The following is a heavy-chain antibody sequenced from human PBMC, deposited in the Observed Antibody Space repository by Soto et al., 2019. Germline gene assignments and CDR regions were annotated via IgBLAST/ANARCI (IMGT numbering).Heavy chain of an antibody. CDR1: GGSVSSGSYY. CDR3: AIGFGDYGNWFDP. V-gene: IGHV4-61*01. J-gene: IGHJ5*02. Sequence: LSLTCTVSGGSVSSGSYYWSWIRQPPGKGLEWIGYIYYSGSTNYNPSLKSRVTISVDTSKNQFSLKLSSVTAADTAVYYCAIGFGDYGNWFDPWGQGTLVTVSS. D-gene: IGHD3-10*01. CDR2: IYYSGST.